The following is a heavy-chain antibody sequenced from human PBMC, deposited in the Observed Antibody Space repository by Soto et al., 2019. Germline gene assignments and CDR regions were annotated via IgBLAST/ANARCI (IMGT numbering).Heavy chain of an antibody. CDR3: AREVLWHSYFDY. CDR2: MSYDGTTK. V-gene: IGHV3-30-3*01. Sequence: GGSLRLSCAASGFICSNYVMYWVRQAPGKGLEWVAFMSYDGTTKSYADSVKGRFTISRDNSQNTLYLQMNSLRPEDTGVYYCAREVLWHSYFDYWGEGTLVTVSS. J-gene: IGHJ4*02. D-gene: IGHD3-10*01. CDR1: GFICSNYV.